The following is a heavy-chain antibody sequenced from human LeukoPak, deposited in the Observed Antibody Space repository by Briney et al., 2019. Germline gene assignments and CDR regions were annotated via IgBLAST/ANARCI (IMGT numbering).Heavy chain of an antibody. CDR1: GFTFDDYG. CDR2: ISSSSSFI. V-gene: IGHV3-21*01. CDR3: ARDSSGWLRHYYYYMDV. D-gene: IGHD6-19*01. Sequence: GGSLRLSCAASGFTFDDYGMSWVRQAPGKGLEWVSFISSSSSFIYYADSVKGRFTISRDNAKNSLYLQMNSLRAEDTAVYYCARDSSGWLRHYYYYMDVWGKGTTVTVSS. J-gene: IGHJ6*03.